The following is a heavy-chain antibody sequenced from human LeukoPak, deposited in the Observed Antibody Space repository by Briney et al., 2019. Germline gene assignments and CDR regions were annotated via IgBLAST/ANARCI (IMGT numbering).Heavy chain of an antibody. CDR1: GYTFTSYD. D-gene: IGHD4-17*01. J-gene: IGHJ4*02. CDR2: MNPNSGNT. Sequence: ASVKVSCKAPGYTFTSYDINWVRQATGQGLEWMGWMNPNSGNTGYAQKFQGRVTITRDTSASTAYMELSSLRSEDTAVYYCARERERTVPDYWGQGTLVTVSS. CDR3: ARERERTVPDY. V-gene: IGHV1-8*03.